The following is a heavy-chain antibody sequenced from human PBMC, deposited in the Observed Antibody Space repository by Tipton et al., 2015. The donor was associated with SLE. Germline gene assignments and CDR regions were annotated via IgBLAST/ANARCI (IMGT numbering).Heavy chain of an antibody. V-gene: IGHV4-39*01. D-gene: IGHD4-11*01. CDR1: GGSISSSSYY. J-gene: IGHJ5*02. Sequence: TLSLTCTVSGGSISSSSYYWGWIRQPPGKGLEWIGSIYYSGSTYYNPSLKSRVTISVDTSKNQFSLKLSSVTAADTAVYYCAIDYSNWFDPWGQGTLVTVSS. CDR2: IYYSGST. CDR3: AIDYSNWFDP.